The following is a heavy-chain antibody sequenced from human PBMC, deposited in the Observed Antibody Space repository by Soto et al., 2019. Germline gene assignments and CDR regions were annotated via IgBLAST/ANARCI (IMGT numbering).Heavy chain of an antibody. V-gene: IGHV1-18*01. D-gene: IGHD3-10*01. CDR1: GYTFTSYG. CDR3: ARAGITMVRGVDRIALDYYYYYMDV. CDR2: ISAYNGNT. J-gene: IGHJ6*03. Sequence: GASVKVSCKASGYTFTSYGISWVRQAPGQGLEWMGWISAYNGNTNYAQKLQGRVTMTTDTSTSTAYMELRSLRSDDTAVYYCARAGITMVRGVDRIALDYYYYYMDVWGKGTTVTVFS.